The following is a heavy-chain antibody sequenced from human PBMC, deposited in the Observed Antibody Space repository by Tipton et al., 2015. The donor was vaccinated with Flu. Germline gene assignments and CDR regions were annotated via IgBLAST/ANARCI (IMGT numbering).Heavy chain of an antibody. CDR1: GDSVSRENAG. V-gene: IGHV6-1*01. CDR2: TYYRSKWYN. J-gene: IGHJ4*02. CDR3: VRLSGNGWLDS. D-gene: IGHD6-25*01. Sequence: GLVKPSQTLSLSCIISGDSVSRENAGWNWIRQSASRGLEWLGRTYYRSKWYNDFAPSVRGRITVNPDTSKNQFSLDLKSVTPEDAAVYYCVRLSGNGWLDSWSQGTLVTVSS.